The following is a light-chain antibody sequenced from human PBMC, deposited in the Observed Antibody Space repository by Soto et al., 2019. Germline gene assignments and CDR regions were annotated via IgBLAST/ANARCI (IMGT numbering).Light chain of an antibody. Sequence: NFMLTQPHSVSESPGKTVSISCTRSSGSIVNNYVQWFQQRPGSAPTTVIYEDNQRPSGVPDRFSGSIDSSSNSASLTISGLKTEDEADYYCQSYDATNLVFGGGTQLTVL. CDR2: EDN. CDR3: QSYDATNLV. J-gene: IGLJ2*01. CDR1: SGSIVNNY. V-gene: IGLV6-57*04.